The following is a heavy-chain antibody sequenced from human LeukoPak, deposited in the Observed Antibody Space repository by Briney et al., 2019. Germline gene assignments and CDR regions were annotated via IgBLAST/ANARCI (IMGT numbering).Heavy chain of an antibody. V-gene: IGHV4-61*02. CDR2: IYTSGST. Sequence: SETLSLTCTVSGGSISSGGYYWRWIRQPAGKGLGWIGRIYTSGSTNYNSSLNSRVTISLDTSQNQFSLKLNSVTAADTAVYYCATVASGWYPDYWGQGALVTVAS. J-gene: IGHJ4*02. D-gene: IGHD6-19*01. CDR1: GGSISSGGYY. CDR3: ATVASGWYPDY.